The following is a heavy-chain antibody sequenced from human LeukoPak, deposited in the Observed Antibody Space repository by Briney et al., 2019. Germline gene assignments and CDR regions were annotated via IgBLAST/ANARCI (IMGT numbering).Heavy chain of an antibody. Sequence: GGSLRLSCAAYGFTLGSHSMNWVRQAPGKGLEWVSSISSSSSYIHSADSVKGRFTISRDNAKNSLYLQMNSLRAEDTAVYYCARDLYDSDAYSSPIDYWGQGTLVTVSS. CDR2: ISSSSSYI. J-gene: IGHJ4*02. CDR1: GFTLGSHS. D-gene: IGHD3-22*01. CDR3: ARDLYDSDAYSSPIDY. V-gene: IGHV3-21*01.